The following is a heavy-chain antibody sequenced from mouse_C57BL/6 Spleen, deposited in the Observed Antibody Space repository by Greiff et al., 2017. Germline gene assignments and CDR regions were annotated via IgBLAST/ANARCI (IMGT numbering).Heavy chain of an antibody. Sequence: QVQLQQPGAELVRPGTSVKLSCKASGYTFTSYWMHWVKQRPGQGLEWIGVIDPSDSYTNYNQKFKGKATLTLDTSSITAYMRLISLTSDDSAVYYCARRLGTRNWDGNFGYWGQGTTLTVSS. CDR2: IDPSDSYT. D-gene: IGHD4-1*01. J-gene: IGHJ2*01. CDR1: GYTFTSYW. CDR3: ARRLGTRNWDGNFGY. V-gene: IGHV1-59*01.